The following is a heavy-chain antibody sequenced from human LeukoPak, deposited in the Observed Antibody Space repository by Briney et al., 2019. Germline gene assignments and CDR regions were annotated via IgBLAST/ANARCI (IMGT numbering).Heavy chain of an antibody. Sequence: GGSLRLSCAASGFTFSSYSMNWVRQAPGKGLEGVSYISSSSSTIYYADSVKGRFTISRDNAKNSLYLQMNSLRAEDTAVYYCARDTAGSGFYYGPEYFQHWGQGTLVTVSS. J-gene: IGHJ1*01. V-gene: IGHV3-48*01. CDR3: ARDTAGSGFYYGPEYFQH. CDR2: ISSSSSTI. CDR1: GFTFSSYS. D-gene: IGHD3-22*01.